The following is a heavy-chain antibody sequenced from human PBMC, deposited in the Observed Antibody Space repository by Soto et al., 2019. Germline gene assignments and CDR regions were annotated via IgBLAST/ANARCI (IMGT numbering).Heavy chain of an antibody. CDR2: ISYDGSNK. CDR1: GFTFSSYA. J-gene: IGHJ6*02. Sequence: QVQLVESGGGVVQPGRSLRLSCAASGFTFSSYAMHWVRQAPGKGLEWVAVISYDGSNKYYADSVKGRFTISRDNSKNTLYLQMNSLRAEDTAVYYCARVKAVAGTSLFIYYYYYGMDVWGQGTTVTVSS. CDR3: ARVKAVAGTSLFIYYYYYGMDV. D-gene: IGHD6-19*01. V-gene: IGHV3-30-3*01.